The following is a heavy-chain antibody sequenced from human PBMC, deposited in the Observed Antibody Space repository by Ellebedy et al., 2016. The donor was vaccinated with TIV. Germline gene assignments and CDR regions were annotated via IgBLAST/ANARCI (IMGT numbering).Heavy chain of an antibody. Sequence: SETLSLXXTVSGGSISSTSYYWGWIRQPPGKGLEWIVSIYYSGSTYYNPSLKSRVTISVDTSKNQFSLKLSSVTAADTAVYYCARDPPGDQGYDYWGQGTPVTVSS. J-gene: IGHJ4*02. CDR3: ARDPPGDQGYDY. CDR1: GGSISSTSYY. D-gene: IGHD7-27*01. CDR2: IYYSGST. V-gene: IGHV4-39*02.